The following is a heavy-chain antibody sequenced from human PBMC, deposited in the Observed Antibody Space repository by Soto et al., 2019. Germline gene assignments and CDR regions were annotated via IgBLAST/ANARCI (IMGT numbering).Heavy chain of an antibody. Sequence: QVQLVESGGGVVQPGRSLRLSCAASGFTFSSYGMHWVRQAPGKGLEWVAVISYDGSNKYYADSVKGRFTISRDNSKNTLYLQMNILRAEDTAVYYCAKDRIAAAGTGLDYWGQGTLVTVSS. CDR1: GFTFSSYG. D-gene: IGHD6-13*01. J-gene: IGHJ4*02. V-gene: IGHV3-30*18. CDR3: AKDRIAAAGTGLDY. CDR2: ISYDGSNK.